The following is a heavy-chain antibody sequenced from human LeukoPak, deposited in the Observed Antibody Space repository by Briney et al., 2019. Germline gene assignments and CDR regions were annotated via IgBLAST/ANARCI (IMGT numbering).Heavy chain of an antibody. CDR2: VRYDQSAT. CDR1: GFNFSIYG. V-gene: IGHV3-30*02. D-gene: IGHD3-3*01. Sequence: ARSLRLSCAASGFNFSIYGMHWVRQAPGKALDWVTFVRYDQSATVYADSVQGRFAISRDNSKNTVYLQMNSLRVEDTALYFCVKDQGECPGSRCYLRFLEYWGQGTLVIVSS. CDR3: VKDQGECPGSRCYLRFLEY. J-gene: IGHJ4*02.